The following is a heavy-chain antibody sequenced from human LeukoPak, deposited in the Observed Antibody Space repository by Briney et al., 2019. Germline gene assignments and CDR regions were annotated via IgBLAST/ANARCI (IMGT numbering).Heavy chain of an antibody. Sequence: SETLSLTCTVSGGSISSSSYYWGWIRQPPGKGLEWIGSIYYGGSTYYNPSLKSRVTISVDTSKNQFSLKLSSVTAADTAVYYCARLGSITIFGVVANFDYWGQGTLVTVSS. V-gene: IGHV4-39*01. J-gene: IGHJ4*02. D-gene: IGHD3-3*01. CDR1: GGSISSSSYY. CDR3: ARLGSITIFGVVANFDY. CDR2: IYYGGST.